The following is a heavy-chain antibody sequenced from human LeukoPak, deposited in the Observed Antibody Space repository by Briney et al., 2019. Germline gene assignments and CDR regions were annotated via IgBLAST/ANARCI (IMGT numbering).Heavy chain of an antibody. D-gene: IGHD3-10*01. J-gene: IGHJ6*02. CDR3: ASNKVRGVIILGYYYGMDV. CDR1: GFTFSSYS. CDR2: ISSSSSYI. V-gene: IGHV3-21*01. Sequence: GGSLRLSCAASGFTFSSYSMNWVRQAPGEGLEWVSSISSSSSYIYYADSVKGRFTISRDNAKNSLYLQMNSLRAEDTAVYYCASNKVRGVIILGYYYGMDVWGQGTTVTVSS.